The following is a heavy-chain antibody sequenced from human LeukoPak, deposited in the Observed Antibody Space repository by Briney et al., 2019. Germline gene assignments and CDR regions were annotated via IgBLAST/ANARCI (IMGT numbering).Heavy chain of an antibody. Sequence: QTGGSLRLSCAASGFTFSSYGMPWVRQAPGKGLEWVAVISYDGSNKYYADSVKGRFTISRDNSKNTLYLQMNSLRAEDTAVYYCAKRANYGDNPWGYYYYYGMDVWGQGTTVTVSS. CDR2: ISYDGSNK. CDR1: GFTFSSYG. V-gene: IGHV3-30*18. CDR3: AKRANYGDNPWGYYYYYGMDV. J-gene: IGHJ6*02. D-gene: IGHD4-17*01.